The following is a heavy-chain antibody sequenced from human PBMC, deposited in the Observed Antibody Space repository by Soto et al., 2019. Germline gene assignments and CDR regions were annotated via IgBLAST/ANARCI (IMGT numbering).Heavy chain of an antibody. CDR3: ASSYGSGYRAFDY. D-gene: IGHD3-10*01. Sequence: QVQLVQSGAEVKRPGSSVKVSCKASGDTFNFYSINWVRQAPGLGLEWMGRVNPIVRMSNYAQKFQGRVTMTADKYTSTDYMELSSLRSEDKDIYYCASSYGSGYRAFDYWGQGALVTVSS. J-gene: IGHJ4*02. CDR2: VNPIVRMS. V-gene: IGHV1-69*02. CDR1: GDTFNFYS.